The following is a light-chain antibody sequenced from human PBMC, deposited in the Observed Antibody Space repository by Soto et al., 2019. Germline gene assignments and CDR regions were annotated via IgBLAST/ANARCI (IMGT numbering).Light chain of an antibody. V-gene: IGLV2-14*01. CDR3: SSYTSSSTLIV. CDR2: DVS. CDR1: SSDVGGYNY. J-gene: IGLJ1*01. Sequence: QSALTQPASVPGSPGQSITISCTGTSSDVGGYNYVSWYQQHPGKAPKLMIYDVSNRPSGVSNRFSGSKSGNTASLTISGLQAEDEAAYYCSSYTSSSTLIVFGTGTKVTVL.